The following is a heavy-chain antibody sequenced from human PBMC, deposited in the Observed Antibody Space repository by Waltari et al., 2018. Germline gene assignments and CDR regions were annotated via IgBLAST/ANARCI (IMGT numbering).Heavy chain of an antibody. V-gene: IGHV3-7*03. D-gene: IGHD6-19*01. CDR2: IKQDGSEK. CDR3: ARSVAGQLNWFDP. J-gene: IGHJ5*02. CDR1: GFTFSSYW. Sequence: EVQLVESGGGLVQPGGSLRLSCAASGFTFSSYWMSWVRQAPGKGLEWVANIKQDGSEKYYVDSVKGRFTISRDNVKNSLYLQMNSLRAEDTAVYYCARSVAGQLNWFDPWGQGTLVTVSS.